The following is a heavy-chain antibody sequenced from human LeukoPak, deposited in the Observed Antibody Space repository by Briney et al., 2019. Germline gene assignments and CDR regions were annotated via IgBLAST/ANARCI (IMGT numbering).Heavy chain of an antibody. J-gene: IGHJ4*02. D-gene: IGHD5-12*01. Sequence: ASVTVSCTASGYTFTMNDINWVRQAPGQGLEWMGWMNPNSGKTVYAQKFQGRVTMARNTSISTAYMELSSLRSDDTAVYYCARGRLATIGEFWVYWGQGTLVTVSS. CDR3: ARGRLATIGEFWVY. CDR1: GYTFTMND. V-gene: IGHV1-8*01. CDR2: MNPNSGKT.